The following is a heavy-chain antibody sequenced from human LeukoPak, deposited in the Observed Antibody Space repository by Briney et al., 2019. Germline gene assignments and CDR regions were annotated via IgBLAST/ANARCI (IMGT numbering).Heavy chain of an antibody. Sequence: PGGSLRLSCAASGLTFSNYGMHWVSQAPGKGLEWVALIWHDGSNKYYADSVKGRFTISRDNSKNTLYLQMNSLRAEDTAVYYCAGGSGISDFWGQGTLVTVSS. CDR1: GLTFSNYG. CDR3: AGGSGISDF. V-gene: IGHV3-33*01. D-gene: IGHD1-26*01. CDR2: IWHDGSNK. J-gene: IGHJ4*02.